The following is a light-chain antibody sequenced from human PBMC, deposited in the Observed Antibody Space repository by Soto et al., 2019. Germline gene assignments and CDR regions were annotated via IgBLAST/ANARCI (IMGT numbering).Light chain of an antibody. J-gene: IGLJ1*01. CDR1: SSDVGGYNY. V-gene: IGLV2-14*01. CDR3: SSYTSTSTYV. Sequence: QSALTQPASVSGSPGQSIAISCTGTSSDVGGYNYVCWYQQHPGKAPKLMIYDVSNRPSGVSDRFSGSKSGNTASLTTSGIQAEDEADYYCSSYTSTSTYVFGTGTKVTVL. CDR2: DVS.